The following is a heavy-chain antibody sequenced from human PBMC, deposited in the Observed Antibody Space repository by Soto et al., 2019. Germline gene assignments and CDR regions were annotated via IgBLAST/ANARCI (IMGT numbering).Heavy chain of an antibody. D-gene: IGHD3-3*01. CDR2: IYYSGGT. J-gene: IGHJ6*03. Sequence: PSETLSLTCTVSGGSISSYDGSWIRQPPGKGLEWIGYIYYSGGTNYNPSLKSRVTISVDTSKNQFSLKLSSVTAADTAVYYCARVGEFLEWLPYLYYMDVWGKGTTVTVSS. V-gene: IGHV4-59*01. CDR3: ARVGEFLEWLPYLYYMDV. CDR1: GGSISSYD.